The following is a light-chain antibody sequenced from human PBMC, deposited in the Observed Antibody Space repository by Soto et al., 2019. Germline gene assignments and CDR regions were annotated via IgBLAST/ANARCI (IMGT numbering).Light chain of an antibody. CDR3: QQYNNWIT. CDR1: QSVRSDY. CDR2: GAS. V-gene: IGKV3-20*01. Sequence: EIVLTQSPGTLSLSSGERATLSCRASQSVRSDYLAWYQQKPGQAPRLHIYGASTRATGIPDRFTGSGSGTDFTLTISSLQSEDFAVYYCQQYNNWITFGQGTRLETK. J-gene: IGKJ5*01.